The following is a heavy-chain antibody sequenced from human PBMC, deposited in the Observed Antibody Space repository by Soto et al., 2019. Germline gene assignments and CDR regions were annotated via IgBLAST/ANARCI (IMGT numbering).Heavy chain of an antibody. CDR2: IYYSGST. CDR1: DGSISSYY. Sequence: SVTLSLTCTVSDGSISSYYWRWIRQPPGKGLEWIGYIYYSGSTNYNPSLKSRVTISVDTSKNQFSLKLSSVTAADTAVYYCARVRGDYIWGSYRPWAFDIWGQGTMVTVSS. CDR3: ARVRGDYIWGSYRPWAFDI. J-gene: IGHJ3*02. D-gene: IGHD3-16*02. V-gene: IGHV4-59*01.